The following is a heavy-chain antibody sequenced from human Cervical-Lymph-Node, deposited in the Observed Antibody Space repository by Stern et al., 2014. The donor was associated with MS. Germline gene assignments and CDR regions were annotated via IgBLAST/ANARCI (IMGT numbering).Heavy chain of an antibody. CDR1: GYTFTNYY. V-gene: IGHV1-46*01. CDR3: AREMAGDFDY. Sequence: VQLVQSGAEVKRPGASVKLSCTTSGYTFTNYYMHWVRQAPGQGLEWMGMINPSSGTTYAAQKFQGRSTMAMDTSTSTVYMEVNSLISEDTAVYYCAREMAGDFDYWGQGALVTVSS. CDR2: INPSSGTT. D-gene: IGHD6-19*01. J-gene: IGHJ4*02.